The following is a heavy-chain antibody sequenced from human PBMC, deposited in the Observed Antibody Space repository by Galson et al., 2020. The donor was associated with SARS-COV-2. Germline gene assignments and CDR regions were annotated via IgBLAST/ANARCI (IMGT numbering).Heavy chain of an antibody. CDR3: TRARCGSNCFDY. CDR2: VNSDGSTT. Sequence: GGSLRLSCAASGFTFSNSWIYWVRQAPGKGLVWVSRVNSDGSTTHYADSVKGRFTISRDNAKNTLFLQMNSLRAEDTAVYYCTRARCGSNCFDYWGQGALVTVSS. V-gene: IGHV3-74*01. D-gene: IGHD6-13*01. CDR1: GFTFSNSW. J-gene: IGHJ4*02.